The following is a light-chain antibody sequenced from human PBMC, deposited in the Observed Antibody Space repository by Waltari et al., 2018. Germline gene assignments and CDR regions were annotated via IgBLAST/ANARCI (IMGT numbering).Light chain of an antibody. V-gene: IGKV3-20*01. Sequence: EIVLTQSPGTLSLSPGERATLSCRASQPVSSSYLAWYQQIPGRAPRLLIYDVSNRATGIPDRFIAGGSGTDFTLTITRLEPEDVAVYYCQQYGPSYTFGQGTKLEI. CDR1: QPVSSSY. CDR2: DVS. J-gene: IGKJ2*01. CDR3: QQYGPSYT.